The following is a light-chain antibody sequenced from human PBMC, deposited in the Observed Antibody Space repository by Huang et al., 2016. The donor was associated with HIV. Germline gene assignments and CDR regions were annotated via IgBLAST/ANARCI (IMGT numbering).Light chain of an antibody. CDR1: QSVSSN. Sequence: EIVMTQSPGTLSLSPGERATLSCRPSQSVSSNLAWYQHKPGQAPRLRIYGASTRATGVPARFRGSGSGTEFTLTISSLQSDDFVVYYCQQYQDWPRTFGQGTKVEIK. CDR3: QQYQDWPRT. J-gene: IGKJ1*01. CDR2: GAS. V-gene: IGKV3-15*01.